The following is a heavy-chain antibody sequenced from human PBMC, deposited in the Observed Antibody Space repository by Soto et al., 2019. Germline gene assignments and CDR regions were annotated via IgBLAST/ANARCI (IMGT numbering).Heavy chain of an antibody. V-gene: IGHV4-31*03. J-gene: IGHJ3*02. CDR1: GGSISSGGYY. CDR2: IYYSGST. CDR3: ARSRDYSNYHAFDI. Sequence: QVQLQESGPGLVKPSQTLSLTCTVSGGSISSGGYYWSWIRQHPGKGLEWIGYIYYSGSTYYNPSLKSRVTISVDTSKNQFSLKLSSVAAADTAVYYCARSRDYSNYHAFDIWGQGTMVTVSS. D-gene: IGHD4-4*01.